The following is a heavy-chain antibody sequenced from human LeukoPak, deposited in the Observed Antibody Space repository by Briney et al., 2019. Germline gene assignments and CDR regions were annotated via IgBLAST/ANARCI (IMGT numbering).Heavy chain of an antibody. V-gene: IGHV4-30-2*01. CDR2: IYHSGST. J-gene: IGHJ4*02. D-gene: IGHD6-13*01. CDR3: ARHETSSSWTSSFDY. CDR1: GGSISSGGYY. Sequence: SQTPSLTCTVSGGSISSGGYYWSWIRQPPGKGLEWIGYIYHSGSTYYNPSLKSRVTISVDTSNNQFSLWLSSVTAADTAVYYCARHETSSSWTSSFDYWGQGTLVTVSS.